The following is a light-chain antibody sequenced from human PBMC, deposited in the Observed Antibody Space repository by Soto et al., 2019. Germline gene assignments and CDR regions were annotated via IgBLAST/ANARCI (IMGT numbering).Light chain of an antibody. CDR3: MQSTQLPPT. CDR1: QSLLHITGETF. Sequence: DVVMTQTPLSLSVAPGQPASISCKSSQSLLHITGETFLFWYLQKPGQSPQLLIYEVSTRVSGVPVIFRCIRSGTDFTLEISRVETDDVGIYYCMQSTQLPPTFGQGKRLEI. CDR2: EVS. V-gene: IGKV2D-29*02. J-gene: IGKJ5*01.